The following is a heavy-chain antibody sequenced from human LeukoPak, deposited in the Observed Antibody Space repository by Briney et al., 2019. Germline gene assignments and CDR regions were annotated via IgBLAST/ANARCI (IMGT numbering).Heavy chain of an antibody. V-gene: IGHV3-74*01. D-gene: IGHD4-17*01. CDR3: ARVTLTYGDYVDD. Sequence: GGSLRLSCAASGFTFSSYWMHWVRQAPGKGLVWVSRINSDGSSTSSADSAKARFVISTDNAKNTLYLQILSLRAENTAVSDCARVTLTYGDYVDDRGQGILVSVSS. CDR2: INSDGSST. J-gene: IGHJ4*02. CDR1: GFTFSSYW.